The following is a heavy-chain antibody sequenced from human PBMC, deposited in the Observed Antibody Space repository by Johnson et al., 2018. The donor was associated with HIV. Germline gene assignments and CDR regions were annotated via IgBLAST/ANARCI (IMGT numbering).Heavy chain of an antibody. CDR2: ISYDGSNK. D-gene: IGHD3-10*01. V-gene: IGHV3-30-3*01. CDR1: GFTFGSYA. J-gene: IGHJ3*02. Sequence: VQLVESGGGVVQPGRSLRLSCAASGFTFGSYAMHWVRQAPGKGLEWVAVISYDGSNKYYADSVKGRFTISRDNSKNTLYLQMNSLRAEDTAVYYCARDPYGSGPYVAFDIWGQGTMVTVSS. CDR3: ARDPYGSGPYVAFDI.